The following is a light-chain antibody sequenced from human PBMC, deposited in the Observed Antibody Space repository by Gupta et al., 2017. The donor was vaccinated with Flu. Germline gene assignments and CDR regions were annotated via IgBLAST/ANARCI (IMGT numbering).Light chain of an antibody. V-gene: IGKV4-1*01. J-gene: IGKJ1*01. Sequence: DIVMTQPPYSLDLSLGESATINCKSSQSLLYSSNSKNYLAWYQKKPGQTPNMLFYWAPTRESGVPARFTGSGSGRDFTLTISSLQAEDVAVYYCQQYYTTPQTFGQGTKVEIK. CDR2: WAP. CDR3: QQYYTTPQT. CDR1: QSLLYSSNSKNY.